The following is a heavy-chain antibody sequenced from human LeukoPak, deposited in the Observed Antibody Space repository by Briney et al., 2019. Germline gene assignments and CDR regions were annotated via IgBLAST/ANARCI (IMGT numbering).Heavy chain of an antibody. CDR3: AGGCSSTSCPLVY. CDR1: GFTFSSYG. J-gene: IGHJ4*02. CDR2: ISYDGSNK. D-gene: IGHD2-2*01. V-gene: IGHV3-30*03. Sequence: GRSLRLSCAASGFTFSSYGMHWVRPAPGKGLEWVAVISYDGSNKYYADSVKGRFTISRDNSKNTLYLQMNSLRAEDTAVYYCAGGCSSTSCPLVYWGQGTLVTVSS.